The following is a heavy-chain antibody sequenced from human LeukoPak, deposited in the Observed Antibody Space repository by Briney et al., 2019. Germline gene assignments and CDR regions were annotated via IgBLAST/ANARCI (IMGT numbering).Heavy chain of an antibody. Sequence: GGSLRLSCAASGFTFSSYAMPWVRQAPGKGLEWVAVISFDGNNKYYADSVKGRFTLSRDNSKNTLYLQMNSLRTEDTAVYYCARDIAGTYRGYFDYWGQGTLVTVSS. J-gene: IGHJ4*02. CDR2: ISFDGNNK. D-gene: IGHD1-26*01. V-gene: IGHV3-30-3*01. CDR1: GFTFSSYA. CDR3: ARDIAGTYRGYFDY.